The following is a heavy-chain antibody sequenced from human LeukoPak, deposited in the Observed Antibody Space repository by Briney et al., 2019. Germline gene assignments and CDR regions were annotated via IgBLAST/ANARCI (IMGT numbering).Heavy chain of an antibody. CDR2: IYTSGST. D-gene: IGHD1-26*01. CDR1: GGSISSYY. Sequence: SETLPLTCTVSGGSISSYYCSWIRQPAGKGLEWIGRIYTSGSTNYNASLKSRVSMSVDTSKNQFSLKLSSVTAADTAVFYCARENSGSYREFDYWGQGTLVTVS. CDR3: ARENSGSYREFDY. J-gene: IGHJ4*02. V-gene: IGHV4-4*07.